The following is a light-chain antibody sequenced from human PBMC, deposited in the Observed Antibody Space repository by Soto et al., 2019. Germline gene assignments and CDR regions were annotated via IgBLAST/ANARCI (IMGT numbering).Light chain of an antibody. J-gene: IGKJ4*01. V-gene: IGKV3D-15*01. CDR1: QSVSSSY. Sequence: EIVMTQSPATLSVSPGERATLSCRASQSVSSSYLGWYQQKPGQAPRLLIYGASSRATGIPARFSGSGSGTEFTLTISSLQSEDFAVYYCQQYNNWPLFGGGTKVDIK. CDR3: QQYNNWPL. CDR2: GAS.